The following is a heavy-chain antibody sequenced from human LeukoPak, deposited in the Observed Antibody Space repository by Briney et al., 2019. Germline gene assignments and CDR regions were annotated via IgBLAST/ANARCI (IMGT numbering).Heavy chain of an antibody. Sequence: GGSLRLSCAASGFNFNTYSMQWVRQAPGKGLEWVSSISSTNTYIYYADSVKGRFTISRDNAKNSLYLQMNSLRAEDTAVYYCARDDERDYTNLVGATLDYWGRGTLVTVSS. J-gene: IGHJ4*02. CDR3: ARDDERDYTNLVGATLDY. CDR1: GFNFNTYS. CDR2: ISSTNTYI. V-gene: IGHV3-21*01. D-gene: IGHD1-26*01.